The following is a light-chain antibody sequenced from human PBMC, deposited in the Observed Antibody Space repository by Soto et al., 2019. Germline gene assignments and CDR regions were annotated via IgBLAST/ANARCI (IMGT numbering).Light chain of an antibody. J-gene: IGKJ2*01. CDR1: QGISSY. V-gene: IGKV1-27*01. Sequence: DIQLTQSPSSLCASVGDRVTITCRMSQGISSYLNWYRRKPGRVPKLLIYSASNLQSGVPSRFSGSGSGTDFTLTISSLQSTISNLQPEDVATYYGQRTYNAPYTFGQGTKLEIK. CDR2: SAS. CDR3: QRTYNAPYT.